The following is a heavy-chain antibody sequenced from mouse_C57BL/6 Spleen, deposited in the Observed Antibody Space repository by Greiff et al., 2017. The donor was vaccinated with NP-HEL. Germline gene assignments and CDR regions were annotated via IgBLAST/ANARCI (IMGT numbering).Heavy chain of an antibody. CDR1: GFTFSDYG. Sequence: EVNVVESGGGLVKPGGSLKLSCAASGFTFSDYGMHWVRQAPEKGLEWVAYISSGSSTIYYADTVKGRFTISRDNAKNTLFLQMTSLRSDDTAMYYCARRKDYGSSGDYFDYWGQGTTLTVSS. D-gene: IGHD1-1*01. CDR2: ISSGSSTI. CDR3: ARRKDYGSSGDYFDY. V-gene: IGHV5-17*01. J-gene: IGHJ2*01.